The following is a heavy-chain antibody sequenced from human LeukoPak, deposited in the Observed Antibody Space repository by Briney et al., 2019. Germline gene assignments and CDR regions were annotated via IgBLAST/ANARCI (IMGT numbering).Heavy chain of an antibody. CDR3: ARAYSSGWPDY. J-gene: IGHJ4*02. Sequence: GGSLRLSCAASGFTFSSYSMNWVRQAPGKGLEWVSSISSSSSYIYYADSVKGRFTISRDNAKNSRYLQMNSLRAEDTAVYYCARAYSSGWPDYWGQGTLVTVSS. CDR2: ISSSSSYI. V-gene: IGHV3-21*01. D-gene: IGHD6-19*01. CDR1: GFTFSSYS.